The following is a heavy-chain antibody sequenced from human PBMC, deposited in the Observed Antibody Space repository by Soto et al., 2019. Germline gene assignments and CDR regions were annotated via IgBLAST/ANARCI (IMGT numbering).Heavy chain of an antibody. Sequence: QVQLQESGPGLVKPSQTLSLTCTVSGGSISSGGYYWSWIRQHPGKGLEWIGYIYYSGSTYYNPPLKSRVTISVDTSKNQFSLKLSSVTAADTAVYYCARDSYGDYPDAFDIWGQGTMVTVSS. D-gene: IGHD4-17*01. V-gene: IGHV4-31*03. CDR2: IYYSGST. CDR3: ARDSYGDYPDAFDI. J-gene: IGHJ3*02. CDR1: GGSISSGGYY.